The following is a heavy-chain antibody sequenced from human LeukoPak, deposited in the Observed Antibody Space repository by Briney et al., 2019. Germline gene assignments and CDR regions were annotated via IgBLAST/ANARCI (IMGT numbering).Heavy chain of an antibody. V-gene: IGHV3-30*02. CDR3: AREAGPAIDY. D-gene: IGHD6-13*01. CDR1: GFRLTTYG. Sequence: GGSLRLSCEVSGFRLTTYGTHWVRQAPGKGLEWVAYIPFDGSDEYYVDSVKGRFSISRDNSKNTLFLQMNSLRPEDTAVYYCAREAGPAIDYWGQGTLVTVSS. J-gene: IGHJ4*02. CDR2: IPFDGSDE.